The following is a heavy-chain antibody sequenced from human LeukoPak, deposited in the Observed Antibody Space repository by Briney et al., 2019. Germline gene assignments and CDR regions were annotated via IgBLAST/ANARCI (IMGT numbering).Heavy chain of an antibody. CDR1: GYTFSNYG. CDR3: AREALAGTGELDY. CDR2: ISAYNGDT. V-gene: IGHV1-18*01. D-gene: IGHD6-19*01. J-gene: IGHJ4*02. Sequence: ASVKVSCKASGYTFSNYGINWVRQTPGQGLEWMGWISAYNGDTDYAQNFQGRLTMTTDTSTSTAYMELRSLRSDDTAVFYCAREALAGTGELDYWGQGTLVTVSS.